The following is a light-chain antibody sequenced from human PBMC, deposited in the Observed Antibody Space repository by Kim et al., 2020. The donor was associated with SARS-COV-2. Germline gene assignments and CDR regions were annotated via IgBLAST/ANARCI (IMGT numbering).Light chain of an antibody. Sequence: SPGERATRSCRASQSVSSNLAWYQQKPGQAPRLLIYGASTRATGIPARFSGSGSGTDFTLTINSLQSEDFAVYYCQQYNNWPPLTFGGGTKVGIK. CDR3: QQYNNWPPLT. J-gene: IGKJ4*01. CDR1: QSVSSN. V-gene: IGKV3-15*01. CDR2: GAS.